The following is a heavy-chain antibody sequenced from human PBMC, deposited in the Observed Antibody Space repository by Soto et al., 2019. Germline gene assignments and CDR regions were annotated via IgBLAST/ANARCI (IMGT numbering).Heavy chain of an antibody. V-gene: IGHV4-30-2*01. Sequence: SETLSLTCAVSGGSISSGGYSWSWIRQPPGKGLEWIGYIYHSGSTYYNPSLKSRVTISVDTSKNQFSLKLTSVTAADTAVYYCARVSVTYADLNNWFDPWGQGTQVT. J-gene: IGHJ5*02. CDR1: GGSISSGGYS. CDR2: IYHSGST. D-gene: IGHD4-17*01. CDR3: ARVSVTYADLNNWFDP.